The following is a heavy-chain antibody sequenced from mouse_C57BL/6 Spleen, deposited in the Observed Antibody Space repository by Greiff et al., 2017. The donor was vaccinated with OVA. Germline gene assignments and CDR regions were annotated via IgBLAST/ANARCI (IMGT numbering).Heavy chain of an antibody. CDR3: ARGNYELGEGFAY. V-gene: IGHV1-26*01. CDR1: GYTFTDYY. CDR2: INPNDGGT. J-gene: IGHJ3*01. Sequence: VQLQQSGPELVKPGASVKISCKASGYTFTDYYMHWVKQSHGQSLEWIGDINPNDGGTSYNQKFKGKATLTVDKSSSTAYMQLRSLTSEDSAVYYCARGNYELGEGFAYWGQGTLVTVSA. D-gene: IGHD2-4*01.